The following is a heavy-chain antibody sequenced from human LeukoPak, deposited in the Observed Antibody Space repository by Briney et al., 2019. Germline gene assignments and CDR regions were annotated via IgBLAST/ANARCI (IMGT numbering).Heavy chain of an antibody. D-gene: IGHD3-3*01. CDR3: ARGPNYDFWSGHNYYYGMDV. CDR1: GGSFSGYY. CDR2: INHSGST. J-gene: IGHJ6*02. V-gene: IGHV4-34*01. Sequence: SETLSLTCAVYGGSFSGYYRSWIRQPPGKGLEWIGEINHSGSTNYNPSLKSRVTISVDTSKNQFSLKLSSVTAADTAVYYCARGPNYDFWSGHNYYYGMDVWGQGTTVTVSS.